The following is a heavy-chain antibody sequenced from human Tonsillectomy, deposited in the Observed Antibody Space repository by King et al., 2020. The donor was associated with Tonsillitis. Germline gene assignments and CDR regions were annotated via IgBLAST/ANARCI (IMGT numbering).Heavy chain of an antibody. CDR3: GKYEGGVFDS. CDR2: IYDSENT. V-gene: IGHV4-31*03. CDR1: GGSISGGDYY. D-gene: IGHD2-15*01. Sequence: VQLQESGPGLVKPSQTLSLTCNVSGGSISGGDYYWSWIRQHPGKGLEWIGYIYDSENTYYNPSLKSRLAIAVDTSNNQFSLKRSSVTAADTAVYYCGKYEGGVFDSWGQGTLVTVSS. J-gene: IGHJ5*01.